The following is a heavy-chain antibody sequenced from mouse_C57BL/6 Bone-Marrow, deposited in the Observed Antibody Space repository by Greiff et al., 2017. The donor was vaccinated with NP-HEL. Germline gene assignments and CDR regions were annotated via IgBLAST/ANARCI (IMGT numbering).Heavy chain of an antibody. D-gene: IGHD1-1*01. CDR3: ARARGVLQYFDV. CDR2: IYPRSGNT. V-gene: IGHV1-81*01. Sequence: VQLQQSGAELARPGASVKLSCKASGYTFTSYGISWVKQRTGQGLEWIGEIYPRSGNTYYNEKFKGKATLTADKSSSTAYMELRSLTSEDSAVYFCARARGVLQYFDVWGTGTTVTVSS. CDR1: GYTFTSYG. J-gene: IGHJ1*03.